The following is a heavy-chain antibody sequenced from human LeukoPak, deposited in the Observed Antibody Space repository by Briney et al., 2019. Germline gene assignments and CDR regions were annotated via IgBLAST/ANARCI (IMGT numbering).Heavy chain of an antibody. CDR2: ISASGGDT. V-gene: IGHV3-23*01. D-gene: IGHD6-13*01. CDR3: AKEGERRTSSSWFGIDY. J-gene: IGHJ4*02. CDR1: GLTFSSYA. Sequence: GGSLRLSCAPSGLTFSSYAMSWVRQAPGEGLEWVSAISASGGDTYYAGTVKGRFTISRDNSKNTLYLQMNGLRAEDTAIYYCAKEGERRTSSSWFGIDYWGQGTLVTVSS.